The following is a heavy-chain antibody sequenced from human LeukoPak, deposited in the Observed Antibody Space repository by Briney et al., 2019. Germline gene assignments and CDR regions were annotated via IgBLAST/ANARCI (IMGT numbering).Heavy chain of an antibody. Sequence: GRSLRLSCAAPGFTLSSYDMHWVRQAPGKGLEWVAVISYDGSNKYYADSVKGRFTISRDNSKSTVYLQMNSFRAEDTAVYYCAKVYFGPDYYIDVWGKGTTVTVSS. J-gene: IGHJ6*03. D-gene: IGHD3-10*01. CDR3: AKVYFGPDYYIDV. CDR2: ISYDGSNK. CDR1: GFTLSSYD. V-gene: IGHV3-30*18.